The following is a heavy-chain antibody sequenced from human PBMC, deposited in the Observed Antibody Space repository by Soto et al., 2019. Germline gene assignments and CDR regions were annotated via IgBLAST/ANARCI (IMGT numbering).Heavy chain of an antibody. CDR3: AKNSGWFNT. CDR1: GFHFSSXD. CDR2: IYCSGGTT. D-gene: IGHD3-10*01. J-gene: IGHJ5*02. V-gene: IGHV3-23*01. Sequence: LXLXCAASGFHFSSXDMTWVRQAPGKGLDWFSTIYCSGGTTYYADSVKGRFTISRDNSMNTVYLQMNSLRADDTALYYCAKNSGWFNTWGQGALVTVA.